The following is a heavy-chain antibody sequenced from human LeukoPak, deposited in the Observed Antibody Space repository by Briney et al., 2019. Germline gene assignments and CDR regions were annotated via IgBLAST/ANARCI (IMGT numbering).Heavy chain of an antibody. CDR3: ARDKEDIVVVVVAPYYYMDA. CDR1: GGSISSYY. CDR2: IYHSGST. D-gene: IGHD2-15*01. V-gene: IGHV4-59*12. J-gene: IGHJ6*03. Sequence: SQTLSLTCTVSGGSISSYYWTWIRQPPGKGLEWIGYIYHSGSTNYNPSLKSRVTISVDKSKNQFSLQLSSVTAADTAVYYCARDKEDIVVVVVAPYYYMDAWGKGTTVTVSS.